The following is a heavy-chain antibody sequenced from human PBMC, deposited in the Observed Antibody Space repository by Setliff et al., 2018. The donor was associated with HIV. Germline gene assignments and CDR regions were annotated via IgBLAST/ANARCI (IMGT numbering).Heavy chain of an antibody. J-gene: IGHJ6*02. CDR1: GGSIKSSSDY. D-gene: IGHD2-15*01. V-gene: IGHV4-39*01. CDR2: IYYSGST. Sequence: PSETLSLTCTVSGGSIKSSSDYWGWIRQPPGKGLEWIGTIYYSGSTYYNPSLKSRVTISVDTSKNQFSLKLSSVTAADTTVYYCARRGESTGSWFSSWYSYDMDVWGQGATVTVSS. CDR3: ARRGESTGSWFSSWYSYDMDV.